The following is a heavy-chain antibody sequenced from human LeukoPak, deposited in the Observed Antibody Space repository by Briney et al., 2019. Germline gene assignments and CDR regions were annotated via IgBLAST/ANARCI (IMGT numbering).Heavy chain of an antibody. CDR1: GGTFSSYA. CDR3: ARAGGGFHRDAFDL. J-gene: IGHJ3*01. V-gene: IGHV1-69*13. D-gene: IGHD2-15*01. Sequence: SVKVSCKASGGTFSSYAISWGRHGQGQGLEWMWGVIPIFGTANYAQTSQGRVTITADESTRTAYMALSSVRSEDTGVYYCARAGGGFHRDAFDLWPKGTMLPVSS. CDR2: VIPIFGTA.